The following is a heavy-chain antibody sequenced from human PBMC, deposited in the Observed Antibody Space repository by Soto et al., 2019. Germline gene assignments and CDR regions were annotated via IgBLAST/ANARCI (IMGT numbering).Heavy chain of an antibody. CDR3: GRGGTGTIDY. Sequence: ASVKVSCKASGYTFTSYYMHWVRQAPGQGLEWMGIISPSGDSTTYAQKFQGRVTMSSYTSTSTVYMELSSLRSEDTAVYYCGRGGTGTIDYWGQGTLVTVSS. V-gene: IGHV1-46*01. D-gene: IGHD1-1*01. CDR1: GYTFTSYY. CDR2: ISPSGDST. J-gene: IGHJ4*02.